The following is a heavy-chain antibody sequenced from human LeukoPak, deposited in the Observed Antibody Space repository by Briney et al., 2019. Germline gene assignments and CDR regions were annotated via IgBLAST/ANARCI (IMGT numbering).Heavy chain of an antibody. Sequence: EASVKVSCKASGYTFTSYGISWVRQAPGQGLEWMGWISAYNGNTNYAQKLQGRVTMTTDTSTSTAYMELRSLRSDDTAVYYCATASPYGVHAFDIWGQGTMVTVSS. CDR1: GYTFTSYG. J-gene: IGHJ3*02. V-gene: IGHV1-18*01. CDR3: ATASPYGVHAFDI. D-gene: IGHD4-17*01. CDR2: ISAYNGNT.